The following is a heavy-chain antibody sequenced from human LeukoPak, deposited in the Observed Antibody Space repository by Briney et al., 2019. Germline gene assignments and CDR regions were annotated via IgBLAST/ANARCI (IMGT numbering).Heavy chain of an antibody. V-gene: IGHV4-4*07. CDR3: ASARTTAFMDV. CDR1: GGSISSYY. J-gene: IGHJ6*04. Sequence: NPSETLSLTCTVSGGSISSYYWSWIRQPAGKGLEWIGRIYTSGSTNYNPSLKSRVTMSVDTSKDQFSLKLSSVTAADTAVYYCASARTTAFMDVWGKRTTVTVSS. CDR2: IYTSGST. D-gene: IGHD2-2*01.